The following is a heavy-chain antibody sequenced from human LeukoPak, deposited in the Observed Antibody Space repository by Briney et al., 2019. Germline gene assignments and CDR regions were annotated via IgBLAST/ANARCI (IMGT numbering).Heavy chain of an antibody. V-gene: IGHV4-31*03. CDR1: GASISSGDYY. J-gene: IGHJ4*02. CDR3: ARAYSPSSLYFDY. CDR2: IYNSGST. Sequence: SQTLSLTCTVSGASISSGDYYWSWIRQHPGKGLEWIGYIYNSGSTYYNPSLKSRITISADTSQSQFSLKLSSVTAADTAVYFCARAYSPSSLYFDYWGQGTLVTVSS. D-gene: IGHD6-6*01.